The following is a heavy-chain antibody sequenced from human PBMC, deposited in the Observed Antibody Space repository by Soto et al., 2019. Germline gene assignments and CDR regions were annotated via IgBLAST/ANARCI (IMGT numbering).Heavy chain of an antibody. J-gene: IGHJ5*02. Sequence: SETLSLTRTVSGGSISRSSYYWGWIRQPPGKGLEWIGSIYYSGSTYYNPSLKSRVTISVDTSKNQFSLKLSSVTAADTAVYYCARHSVDRIFGVVAQPNWFDPWGQGTLVTVS. D-gene: IGHD3-3*01. CDR2: IYYSGST. CDR1: GGSISRSSYY. CDR3: ARHSVDRIFGVVAQPNWFDP. V-gene: IGHV4-39*01.